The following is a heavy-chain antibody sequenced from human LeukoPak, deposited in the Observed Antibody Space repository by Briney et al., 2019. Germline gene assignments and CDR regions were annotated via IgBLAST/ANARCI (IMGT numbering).Heavy chain of an antibody. D-gene: IGHD6-6*01. CDR2: IYPGDSDT. CDR3: ARGRAARRAYYYYYMDV. CDR1: GYSFTSYW. Sequence: GESLKISCKGSGYSFTSYWIGWVRQMPGKGLEWMGIIYPGDSDTRYSPSLQGQVTISADKSISTAYLQWSSLKASDTAMYYCARGRAARRAYYYYYMDVWGKGTTVTVSS. J-gene: IGHJ6*03. V-gene: IGHV5-51*01.